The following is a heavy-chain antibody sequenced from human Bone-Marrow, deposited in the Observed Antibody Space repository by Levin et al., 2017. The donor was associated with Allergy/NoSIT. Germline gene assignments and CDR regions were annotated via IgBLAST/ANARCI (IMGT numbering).Heavy chain of an antibody. Sequence: GGSLRLSCVASGFTFSDYPLHWVRQAPGKGLEWVSVISYNENKKQYVDSVKGRFTISRENSKNAVYLQMDSLRIDDTAVYYCARGPFLTGPDFWGQGTLVTVSS. D-gene: IGHD3-9*01. J-gene: IGHJ4*02. V-gene: IGHV3-30*04. CDR2: ISYNENKK. CDR1: GFTFSDYP. CDR3: ARGPFLTGPDF.